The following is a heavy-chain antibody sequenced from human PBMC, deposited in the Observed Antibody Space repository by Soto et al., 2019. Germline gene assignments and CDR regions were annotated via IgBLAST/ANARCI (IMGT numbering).Heavy chain of an antibody. V-gene: IGHV4-34*01. J-gene: IGHJ1*01. Sequence: QVQLQQWGAGLLKPSETLSLTCAVYGGSFSGYYWSWIRQPPGKGLEWIGEINHSGSTNYNPSLKCRVTIRVDPSKNRFALQLRSVAAAAAAVCYCASAPIVVVAAAGYYRHWGQGALVPVSS. CDR3: ASAPIVVVAAAGYYRH. D-gene: IGHD2-15*01. CDR1: GGSFSGYY. CDR2: INHSGST.